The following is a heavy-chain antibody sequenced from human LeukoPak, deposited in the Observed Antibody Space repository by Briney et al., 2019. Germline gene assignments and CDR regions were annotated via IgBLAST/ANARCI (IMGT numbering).Heavy chain of an antibody. CDR1: GFTFISYA. Sequence: PGGSLRLSCAASGFTFISYAMGWVRQAPGKGLEWVSAISGSGGTRYYADSVKGRFTISRDNSKNTLYLQMNSLRVEDTAVYYCAKVGRISLRYYFDYWGQGTLVTVSS. D-gene: IGHD1-26*01. J-gene: IGHJ4*02. CDR3: AKVGRISLRYYFDY. CDR2: ISGSGGTR. V-gene: IGHV3-23*01.